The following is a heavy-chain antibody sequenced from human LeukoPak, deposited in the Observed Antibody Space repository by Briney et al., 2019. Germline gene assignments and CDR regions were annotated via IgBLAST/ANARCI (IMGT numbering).Heavy chain of an antibody. CDR3: AKDRPYDFWSGYSLDY. J-gene: IGHJ4*02. V-gene: IGHV3-30*02. CDR1: GFTFSSYG. Sequence: GGSLRLSCAASGFTFSSYGMHWVRQAPGKGLEWVAFIRYDGSNKYYADSVKGRFTISRDHSKNTLYLQMNSLRAEDTAVYYCAKDRPYDFWSGYSLDYWGQGTLVTVSS. D-gene: IGHD3-3*01. CDR2: IRYDGSNK.